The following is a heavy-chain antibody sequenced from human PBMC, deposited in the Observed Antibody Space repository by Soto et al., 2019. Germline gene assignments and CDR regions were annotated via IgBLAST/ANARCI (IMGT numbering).Heavy chain of an antibody. V-gene: IGHV4-34*01. J-gene: IGHJ4*02. CDR1: GVSFSGYY. Sequence: SETLSLTCAVYGVSFSGYYWSWIRQPPGKGLEWIGEINHSGSTNYNPSLKSRVTISVDTSKNQFSLKLSSVTAADTAVYYCARDNRLLEWQYDYWGQGTLVTVSS. CDR2: INHSGST. D-gene: IGHD3-3*01. CDR3: ARDNRLLEWQYDY.